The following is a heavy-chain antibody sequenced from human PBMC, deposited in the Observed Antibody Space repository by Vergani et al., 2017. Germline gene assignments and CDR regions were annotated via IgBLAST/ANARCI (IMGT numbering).Heavy chain of an antibody. Sequence: EVQLVESGGGLVQPGGSLRLSCAASGFTFSTYDMHWVRQATGKGLEWVSAIGTAGDTYYPGSVKGRFTISRDNPKNTLYLQMNSLRAEDSAIYYCAKAAVTTISLFDYWGQGTLVTVSS. CDR1: GFTFSTYD. CDR2: IGTAGDT. J-gene: IGHJ4*02. D-gene: IGHD5-12*01. CDR3: AKAAVTTISLFDY. V-gene: IGHV3-13*01.